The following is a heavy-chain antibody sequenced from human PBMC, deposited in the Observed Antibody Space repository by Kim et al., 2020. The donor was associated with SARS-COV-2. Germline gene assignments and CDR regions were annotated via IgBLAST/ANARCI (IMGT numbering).Heavy chain of an antibody. V-gene: IGHV4-39*07. Sequence: SETLSLTCSVSGDSITRNDYYWAWIRQTPGKGLDWIATIYYSGTTYYNPSLRSRVTISVDRFRNQFSLSLTSVTAADLAVYYRARARISMLTVVPFDYWG. D-gene: IGHD2-8*01. CDR3: ARARISMLTVVPFDY. CDR2: IYYSGTT. CDR1: GDSITRNDYY. J-gene: IGHJ4*01.